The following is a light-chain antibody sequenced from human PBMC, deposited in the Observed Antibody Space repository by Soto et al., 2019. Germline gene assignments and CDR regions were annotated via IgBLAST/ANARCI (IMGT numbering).Light chain of an antibody. CDR1: QTISSW. Sequence: DIQMTQSPSTLSGSVGDRVTITCRASQTISSWLAWYQQKPGKAPKLLIYKASTLKSGVPSRFSGSGSGTEFTLTISSLQPDDFATYYCQQYSTYWTFGQGTKGDI. CDR2: KAS. J-gene: IGKJ1*01. V-gene: IGKV1-5*03. CDR3: QQYSTYWT.